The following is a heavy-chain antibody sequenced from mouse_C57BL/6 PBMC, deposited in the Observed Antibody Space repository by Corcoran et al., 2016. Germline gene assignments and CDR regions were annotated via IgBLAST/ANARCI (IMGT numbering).Heavy chain of an antibody. Sequence: QIQLVQSGPELKKPGETVKISCKASGYTFTTYGMSWVKQAPGKGLKWMGWINTYSGVPTYADDFKGRFAFYLETSASTAYLQINNLKNEDTATYFCARHALYDYFFAYWGQGTLVTVSA. CDR1: GYTFTTYG. CDR2: INTYSGVP. CDR3: ARHALYDYFFAY. J-gene: IGHJ3*01. V-gene: IGHV9-3*01. D-gene: IGHD2-4*01.